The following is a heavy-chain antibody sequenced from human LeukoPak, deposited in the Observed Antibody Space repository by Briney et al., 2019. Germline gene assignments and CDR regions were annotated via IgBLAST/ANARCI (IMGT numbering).Heavy chain of an antibody. CDR1: GYTFTGYY. V-gene: IGHV1-2*02. J-gene: IGHJ5*02. Sequence: EASVKVSCKASGYTFTGYYIHWVRQAPGQGLEWMGWISPNSGGTNSAQKFQGRVSMTRDTSISTAYMELTRLRSDDTAVYYCARDGFYGKYFDPWGQGTLVTVSS. CDR2: ISPNSGGT. CDR3: ARDGFYGKYFDP. D-gene: IGHD4-17*01.